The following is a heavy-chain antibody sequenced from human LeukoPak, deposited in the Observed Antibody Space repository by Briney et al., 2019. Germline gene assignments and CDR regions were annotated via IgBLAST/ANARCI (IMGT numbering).Heavy chain of an antibody. CDR2: IKSDGSST. Sequence: GGSLRLSYAASGFTFSSYLIFWVRQAPGKGLVWVSRIKSDGSSTNYADSVKGRFTISRDNAKNTLYLQMNSLRAEDTAVYYCARDRDFRIHNGGQGTLVTVSS. J-gene: IGHJ4*02. CDR1: GFTFSSYL. D-gene: IGHD3-3*01. CDR3: ARDRDFRIHN. V-gene: IGHV3-74*01.